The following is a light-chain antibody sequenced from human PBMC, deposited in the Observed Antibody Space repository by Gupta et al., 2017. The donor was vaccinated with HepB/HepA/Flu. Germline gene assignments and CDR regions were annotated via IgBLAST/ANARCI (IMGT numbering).Light chain of an antibody. CDR1: QSVSDNY. J-gene: IGKJ3*01. V-gene: IGKV3-20*01. CDR2: GVF. CDR3: QQYDRAPDT. Sequence: EIVLTQSPGTLSLSPGERATLSCRASQSVSDNYLAWYRQRPGQAPRLIIYGVFSRATGTPDRFSGSGSGTEFTLTISRLEPEDFAVYYCQQYDRAPDTFGQGTQVDIK.